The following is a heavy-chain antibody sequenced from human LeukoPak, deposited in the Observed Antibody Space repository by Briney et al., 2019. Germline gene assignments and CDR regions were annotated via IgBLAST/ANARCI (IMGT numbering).Heavy chain of an antibody. D-gene: IGHD6-6*01. CDR2: ISAYNGNT. CDR1: GHTFTSYG. CDR3: ARTSSPFPYFDY. V-gene: IGHV1-18*01. Sequence: ASVKVSCKASGHTFTSYGISWMRQAPGQGLEWMGWISAYNGNTNYAQKLQGRVTMTTDTSTSTAYMELRSLRSDDTAVYYCARTSSPFPYFDYWGQGTLVTVSS. J-gene: IGHJ4*02.